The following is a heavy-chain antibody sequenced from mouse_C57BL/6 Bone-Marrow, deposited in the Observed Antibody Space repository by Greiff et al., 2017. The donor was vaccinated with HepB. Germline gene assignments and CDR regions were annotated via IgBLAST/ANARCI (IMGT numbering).Heavy chain of an antibody. CDR1: GYTFTDYY. CDR2: IYPGSGNT. Sequence: QVQLQQSGAELVRPGASVKLSCKASGYTFTDYYINWVKQRPGQGLEWIARIYPGSGNTYYNEKFKGKATLTAEKSSSTAYMQLSSLTSEDSAVYFCAYYAMDYWGQGTSVTVSS. V-gene: IGHV1-76*01. CDR3: AYYAMDY. J-gene: IGHJ4*01.